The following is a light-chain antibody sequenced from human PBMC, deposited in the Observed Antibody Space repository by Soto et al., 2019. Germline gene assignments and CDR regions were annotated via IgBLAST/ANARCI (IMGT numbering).Light chain of an antibody. CDR1: SSNIGANYD. V-gene: IGLV1-40*01. CDR2: GNN. CDR3: QSYDSSLSGVL. J-gene: IGLJ2*01. Sequence: QLVLAQPPSVSGAPGQRVTISCTGSSSNIGANYDVRWYQQLPGSAPKLLIYGNNNRPSGVPDRFSGSKSGTSASLAITGLQAEDEADYYCQSYDSSLSGVLFGGGTKVTVL.